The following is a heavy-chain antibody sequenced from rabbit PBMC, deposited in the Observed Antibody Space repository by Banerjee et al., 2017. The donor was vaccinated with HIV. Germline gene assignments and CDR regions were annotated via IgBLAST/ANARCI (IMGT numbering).Heavy chain of an antibody. CDR1: GFDFSSYY. CDR2: IYGGSGST. D-gene: IGHD6-1*01. Sequence: QLKETGGGLVQPGGSLTLSCKASGFDFSSYYMSWVRQAPGKGLEWIGIIYGGSGSTDYASWVNGRFTMSSDDAQNTVDLQMNSLTAADTATYFCARIDYTYGDWDSFNLWGPGTLVTVS. V-gene: IGHV1S7*01. CDR3: ARIDYTYGDWDSFNL. J-gene: IGHJ4*01.